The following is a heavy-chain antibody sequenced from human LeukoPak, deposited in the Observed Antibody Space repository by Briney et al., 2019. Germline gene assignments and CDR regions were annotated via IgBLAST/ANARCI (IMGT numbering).Heavy chain of an antibody. V-gene: IGHV3-23*01. Sequence: GGSLRLSCAASGFTFSSYAMSWVRQAPGKGLEWVSAISGSGGSTYYADSVKGRFTISRDNSKNTLYLQMNSLRAEDTAVYYCAKPYYDILTGYWPFDYWGQGTLVTVSS. D-gene: IGHD3-9*01. CDR2: ISGSGGST. J-gene: IGHJ4*02. CDR1: GFTFSSYA. CDR3: AKPYYDILTGYWPFDY.